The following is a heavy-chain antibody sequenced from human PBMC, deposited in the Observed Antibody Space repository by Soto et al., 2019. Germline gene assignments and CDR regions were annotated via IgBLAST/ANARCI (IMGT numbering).Heavy chain of an antibody. CDR3: ARSIAAGPRGYYYGMDV. D-gene: IGHD6-13*01. J-gene: IGHJ6*02. Sequence: PXGSLRLSCSAAGFTFSSYAMHWVRQAPGKGLEWVAVISYDGSNKYYADSVKGRFTISRDNSKNTLYLQMNSLRAEDTAVYYCARSIAAGPRGYYYGMDVWGQGTTVTVSS. CDR2: ISYDGSNK. CDR1: GFTFSSYA. V-gene: IGHV3-30-3*01.